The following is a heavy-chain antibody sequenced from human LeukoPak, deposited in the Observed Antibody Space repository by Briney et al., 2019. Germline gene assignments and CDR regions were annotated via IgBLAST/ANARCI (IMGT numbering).Heavy chain of an antibody. D-gene: IGHD3-10*01. CDR3: ARVIRGALRAAVFDI. CDR2: IHHSGST. CDR1: GGSISSGTYY. J-gene: IGHJ3*02. Sequence: LETLSLTCTVSGGSISSGTYYWGWIRQSPGKGLEWIGSIHHSGSTNYNTSPKSRVTISVDKSKNQFSLKLSSVTAADTAVYYCARVIRGALRAAVFDIWGQGTMVTVSS. V-gene: IGHV4-39*07.